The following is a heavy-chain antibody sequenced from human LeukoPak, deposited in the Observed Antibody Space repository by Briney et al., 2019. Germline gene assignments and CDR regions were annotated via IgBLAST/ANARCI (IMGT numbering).Heavy chain of an antibody. J-gene: IGHJ4*02. V-gene: IGHV4-31*03. D-gene: IGHD3-22*01. CDR1: GASIGSGGLY. CDR3: AISPNSGYYY. Sequence: PSETLSLTCNVTGASIGSGGLYWTWFRQHPGKGPEWLGYVYNNADTDYNPSLKSRLTISLGASKNQFYLNVKSVTAADAAVYYCAISPNSGYYYWGQGTLVAVSS. CDR2: VYNNADT.